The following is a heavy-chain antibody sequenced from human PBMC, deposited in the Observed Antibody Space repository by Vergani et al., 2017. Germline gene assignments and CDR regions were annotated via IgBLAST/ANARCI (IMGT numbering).Heavy chain of an antibody. J-gene: IGHJ4*02. CDR1: GFKFSDHY. CDR3: ARGGLVGATMEPFDY. CDR2: INHSGST. D-gene: IGHD1-26*01. Sequence: ESGGGSVKPGGSLRLSCAASGFKFSDHYMSWIRQAPGKGLEWIGEINHSGSTNYNPSLKSRVTISVDTSKNQFSLKLSSVTAADTAVYYCARGGLVGATMEPFDYWGQGTLVTVSS. V-gene: IGHV4-34*01.